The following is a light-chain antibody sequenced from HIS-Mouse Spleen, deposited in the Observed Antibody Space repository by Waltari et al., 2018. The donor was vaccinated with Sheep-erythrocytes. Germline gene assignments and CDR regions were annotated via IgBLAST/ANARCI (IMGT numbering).Light chain of an antibody. V-gene: IGLV3-1*01. J-gene: IGLJ2*01. CDR3: QAWDSSTAV. Sequence: SYELTQPPSVSVSPGQTASITCSGDKLGDKYACWYQQKPGQSPVLVIYQTSKRPSGIPGGFSGSTSGNTATLTISGTRAMDEADYYCQAWDSSTAVFGGGTKLTVL. CDR1: KLGDKY. CDR2: QTS.